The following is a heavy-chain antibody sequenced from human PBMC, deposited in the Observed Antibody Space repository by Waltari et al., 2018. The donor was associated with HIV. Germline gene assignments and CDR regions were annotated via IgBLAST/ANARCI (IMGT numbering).Heavy chain of an antibody. Sequence: EVQLVDSGGGLVQPGGSLRLSCAASGFTFSDYYMDWVRQAPGKGRGWVGRTRNKANFYSTEYAASVKGRFTISRDDSNNSLYLQMNSLKTEDTAVYYCVRDSSGYYGYFDLWGRGTLVTVSS. CDR1: GFTFSDYY. CDR2: TRNKANFYST. D-gene: IGHD3-22*01. CDR3: VRDSSGYYGYFDL. J-gene: IGHJ2*01. V-gene: IGHV3-72*01.